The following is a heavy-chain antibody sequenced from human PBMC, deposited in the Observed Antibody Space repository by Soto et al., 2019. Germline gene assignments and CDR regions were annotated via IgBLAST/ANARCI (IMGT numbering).Heavy chain of an antibody. CDR3: ARERVAGSSPFFY. J-gene: IGHJ4*02. CDR2: IWYDGSNK. D-gene: IGHD6-19*01. Sequence: GGSLRLSCAASGFTFSSYGMHWVRQAPGKGLEWVAVIWYDGSNKYYADSVKGRFTISRDNSKNTLYLQMNSLRAEDTAVYYCARERVAGSSPFFYWGQGTLVTVSS. V-gene: IGHV3-33*01. CDR1: GFTFSSYG.